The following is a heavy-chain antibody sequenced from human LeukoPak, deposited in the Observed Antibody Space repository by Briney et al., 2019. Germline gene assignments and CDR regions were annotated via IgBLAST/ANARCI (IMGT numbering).Heavy chain of an antibody. CDR3: ARVGELGHSSRAEGAFDI. CDR1: GFTFSSYG. V-gene: IGHV3-30*03. D-gene: IGHD6-13*01. J-gene: IGHJ3*02. Sequence: AGGSLRLSCAASGFTFSSYGMHWVRQAPGKGLEWVALISYDGSNKYYADSVKGRFTISRDNSKNTLYLQMNSLRAEDTAVYYCARVGELGHSSRAEGAFDIWGQGTMVTVSS. CDR2: ISYDGSNK.